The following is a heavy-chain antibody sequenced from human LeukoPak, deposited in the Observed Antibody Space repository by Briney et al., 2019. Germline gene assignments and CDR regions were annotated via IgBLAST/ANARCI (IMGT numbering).Heavy chain of an antibody. Sequence: SETLSLTCTVSGGSISSGGYYWSWIRQHPGKGLEWIGYIYYSGSTYYNPSLKSRVTISVDTSKNQFSLKLSSVTAADTAVYYCARGDTAMGYYFDYWGQGTLVTVSS. CDR3: ARGDTAMGYYFDY. J-gene: IGHJ4*02. CDR2: IYYSGST. CDR1: GGSISSGGYY. V-gene: IGHV4-31*03. D-gene: IGHD5-18*01.